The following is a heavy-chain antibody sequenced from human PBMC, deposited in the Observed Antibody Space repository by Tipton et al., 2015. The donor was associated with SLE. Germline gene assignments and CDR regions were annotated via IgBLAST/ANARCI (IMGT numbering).Heavy chain of an antibody. CDR3: ARRRIFSIYFWFDP. CDR2: IYTSGST. V-gene: IGHV4-61*09. CDR1: GGSISSGSYY. J-gene: IGHJ5*02. D-gene: IGHD2/OR15-2a*01. Sequence: TLSLTCTVSGGSISSGSYYWSWIRQPAGKGLEWIGHIYTSGSTNYNPSLKSRVTISVDTSKNQFSLKLSSVTAADTALYYCARRRIFSIYFWFDPWGQGTLVTVSS.